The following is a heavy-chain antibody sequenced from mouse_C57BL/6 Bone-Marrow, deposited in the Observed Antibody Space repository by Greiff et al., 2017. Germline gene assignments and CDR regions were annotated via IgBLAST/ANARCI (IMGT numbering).Heavy chain of an antibody. CDR1: GYTFTDYY. J-gene: IGHJ3*01. CDR3: ARWRGGWFAY. V-gene: IGHV1-26*01. Sequence: EVKLQQSGPELVKPGASVKISCKASGYTFTDYYMNWVKQSHGKSLEWIGDINPNNGGTSYNQKFKGKATLTVDKSSSTAYMELRSLTSEDSAVYYCARWRGGWFAYWGQGTLVTVSA. CDR2: INPNNGGT.